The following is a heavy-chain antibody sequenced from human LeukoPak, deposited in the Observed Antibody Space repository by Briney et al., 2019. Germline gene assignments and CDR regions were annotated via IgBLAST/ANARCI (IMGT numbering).Heavy chain of an antibody. CDR3: ARDVVGATSYYYYGMDV. J-gene: IGHJ6*02. V-gene: IGHV1-18*01. Sequence: ASVKVSCKASGYTFTSYGISWVRQAPGQGLEWMGWISAYNGNTNYAQKLQGRVTMTTDTSTSTAYMELRSLRSDDTAVYYCARDVVGATSYYYYGMDVWGQGTTVTVSS. CDR1: GYTFTSYG. CDR2: ISAYNGNT. D-gene: IGHD1-26*01.